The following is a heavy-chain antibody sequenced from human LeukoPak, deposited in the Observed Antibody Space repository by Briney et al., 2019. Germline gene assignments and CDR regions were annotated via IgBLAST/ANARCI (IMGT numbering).Heavy chain of an antibody. CDR1: GFTFGEHA. CDR3: TRVHSGNDFDY. J-gene: IGHJ4*02. V-gene: IGHV3-49*04. Sequence: GGSLRLSCSASGFTFGEHAMSWVRQAPGKGLEWVGFIRSIGYGGTTEYAASVEGRFSLSRDDSKSFVYLQMSSLKAEDTAVYYCTRVHSGNDFDYWGQGTLVTVSS. D-gene: IGHD3-10*01. CDR2: IRSIGYGGTT.